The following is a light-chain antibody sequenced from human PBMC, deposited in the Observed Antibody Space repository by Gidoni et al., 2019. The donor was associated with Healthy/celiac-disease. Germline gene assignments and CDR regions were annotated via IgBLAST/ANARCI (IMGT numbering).Light chain of an antibody. CDR3: MQALQTPFT. V-gene: IGKV2-28*01. CDR2: LGS. CDR1: QRLLHSNGYKY. J-gene: IGKJ3*01. Sequence: DIVMTQSPLSLPVTPGEPASISCRSSQRLLHSNGYKYLDWYLQKPGQSPQLLIYLGSNRASGVPDRFSGSGSGTDFTLQISRVEAEDVGVYYCMQALQTPFTFGPGTKVDIK.